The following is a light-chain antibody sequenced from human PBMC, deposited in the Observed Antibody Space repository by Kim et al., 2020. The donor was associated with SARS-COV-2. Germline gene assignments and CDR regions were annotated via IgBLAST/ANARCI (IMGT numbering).Light chain of an antibody. V-gene: IGKV3-20*01. Sequence: EIVFTQSPGTLSLSPGERATLSCRASPSVSSSYLAWYQQKPGQAPRLLIYGASSRATCIPDRFSGSGSGTDFTLTISRLEPEDFAVYYCQQYGSSPYTFGQGTKLEI. J-gene: IGKJ2*01. CDR1: PSVSSSY. CDR2: GAS. CDR3: QQYGSSPYT.